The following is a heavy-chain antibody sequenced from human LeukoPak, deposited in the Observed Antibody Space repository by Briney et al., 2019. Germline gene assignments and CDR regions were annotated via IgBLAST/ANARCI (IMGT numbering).Heavy chain of an antibody. Sequence: SETLSLTCTVSGGSINSGAYFWSWIRQHPGKGLEWIGYIYSSGGTYYNPPLKTRVTISVDTSKSHFSLKLSSVTAADTAVYYCARMRNDLLNGYDYYFDYWGQGTLVTVSS. CDR1: GGSINSGAYF. V-gene: IGHV4-31*03. D-gene: IGHD3-9*01. J-gene: IGHJ4*02. CDR2: IYSSGGT. CDR3: ARMRNDLLNGYDYYFDY.